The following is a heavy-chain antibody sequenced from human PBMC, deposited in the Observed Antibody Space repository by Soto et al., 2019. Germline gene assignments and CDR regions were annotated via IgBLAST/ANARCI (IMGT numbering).Heavy chain of an antibody. CDR3: ARGHLSLYSAGFR. CDR1: GYTFTSYA. Sequence: QVQLVQSGAEMRKPGASVMVSCKASGYTFTSYAMNWVRQAPGQRLEWMGWINGGNGDTKYSQRFQDRVTITRDTSANTVYMELSSLTSEDTAIYYCARGHLSLYSAGFRWGRGTPVTVSS. CDR2: INGGNGDT. J-gene: IGHJ4*02. V-gene: IGHV1-3*01. D-gene: IGHD6-13*01.